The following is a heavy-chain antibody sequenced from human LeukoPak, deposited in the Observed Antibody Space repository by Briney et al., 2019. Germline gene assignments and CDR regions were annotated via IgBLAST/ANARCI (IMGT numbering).Heavy chain of an antibody. J-gene: IGHJ4*02. D-gene: IGHD3-22*01. CDR2: IYYSGST. V-gene: IGHV4-39*01. CDR1: GGSISSSSYY. Sequence: PSETLSLTCTVSGGSISSSSYYWGWIRQPPGKGLEWIGSIYYSGSTYYNPSLKSRVTISVDTSKNQFSLKLGSVPAADTAVYYCARSKNLFYYDSSGVIGDLFDYWGQGTLVTVSS. CDR3: ARSKNLFYYDSSGVIGDLFDY.